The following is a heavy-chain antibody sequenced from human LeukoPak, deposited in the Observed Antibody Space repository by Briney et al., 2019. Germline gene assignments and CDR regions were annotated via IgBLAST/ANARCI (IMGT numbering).Heavy chain of an antibody. CDR2: IYHSGST. Sequence: SETLSLTCAVSGGSISSSNWWSWVRQPPGKGLEWIGEIYHSGSTNYNPSLKSRVTISVDTSKNQFSLKLSSVTAADTAVYYCARAQWLEYYFDYWGQGTLVTVSS. V-gene: IGHV4-4*02. D-gene: IGHD6-19*01. CDR1: GGSISSSNW. CDR3: ARAQWLEYYFDY. J-gene: IGHJ4*02.